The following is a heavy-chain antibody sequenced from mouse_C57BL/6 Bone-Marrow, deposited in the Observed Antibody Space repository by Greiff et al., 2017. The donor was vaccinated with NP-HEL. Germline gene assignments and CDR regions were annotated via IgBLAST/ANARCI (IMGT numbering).Heavy chain of an antibody. Sequence: EVQLQESGGGLVKPGGSLKLSCAASGFTFSDYGMHWVRQAPEKGLEWVAYISSGSSTIYYADTVKGRFTISRDNAKNTLFLQMTSLRSEDTAMYYCARKVYGYVAMDYWGQGTSVTVSS. V-gene: IGHV5-17*01. CDR2: ISSGSSTI. D-gene: IGHD2-2*01. CDR1: GFTFSDYG. CDR3: ARKVYGYVAMDY. J-gene: IGHJ4*01.